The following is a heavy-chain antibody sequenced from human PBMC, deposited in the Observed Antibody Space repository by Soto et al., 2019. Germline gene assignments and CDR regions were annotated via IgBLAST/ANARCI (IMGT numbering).Heavy chain of an antibody. J-gene: IGHJ4*02. CDR1: GYTLTGYY. V-gene: IGHV1-2*02. CDR2: INPNSGGT. CDR3: AVLSGYDEVDY. D-gene: IGHD5-12*01. Sequence: ASVKVSCKASGYTLTGYYMHWVRQAPGQGLERMGWINPNSGGTNYAQKFQGRVTMTRDTSISTAYMELSRLRSDDTAVYYCAVLSGYDEVDYWGQGTLVTVSS.